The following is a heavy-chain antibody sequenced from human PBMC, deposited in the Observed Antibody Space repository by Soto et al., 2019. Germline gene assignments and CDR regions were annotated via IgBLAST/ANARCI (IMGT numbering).Heavy chain of an antibody. V-gene: IGHV3-33*01. CDR3: ARDLYYYDSREYYFDY. J-gene: IGHJ4*02. D-gene: IGHD3-22*01. CDR1: GFTFSSYG. Sequence: PGGSLRLSCTSAGFTFSSYGMHWVRQAPGKGLEWVAVIWYDGSNKYYAGSVKGRFTISRDNSKNTLYLQIDGLRAEDTAVYYCARDLYYYDSREYYFDYWGQGTLVTVSS. CDR2: IWYDGSNK.